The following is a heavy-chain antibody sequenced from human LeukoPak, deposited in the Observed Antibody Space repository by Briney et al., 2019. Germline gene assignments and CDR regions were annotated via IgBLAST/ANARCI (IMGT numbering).Heavy chain of an antibody. CDR2: ISSSSSYI. CDR3: ARDSVAGTDY. D-gene: IGHD6-19*01. J-gene: IGHJ4*02. CDR1: GFTFSSYS. Sequence: GGSLRHSRAASGFTFSSYSMNWVRQAPGKGREWVSSISSSSSYIYYADSVKGRFTISRDNAKNSLYLQMNSLRAEDTAVYYCARDSVAGTDYWGQGTLVTVSS. V-gene: IGHV3-21*01.